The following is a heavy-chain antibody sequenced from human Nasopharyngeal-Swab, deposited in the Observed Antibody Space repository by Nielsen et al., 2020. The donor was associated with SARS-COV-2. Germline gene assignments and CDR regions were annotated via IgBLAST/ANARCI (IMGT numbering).Heavy chain of an antibody. V-gene: IGHV3-9*01. J-gene: IGHJ4*02. CDR2: ITWNSGTI. Sequence: SLKISCTASGFTFDDYSMNWVRQVPGKGLEWVSGITWNSGTIGYADSVKGRFTISRDNAKNSLYLQMNSLRDEDTAVYYCASLWFGENLDYWGQGTLVTVSS. CDR1: GFTFDDYS. D-gene: IGHD3-10*01. CDR3: ASLWFGENLDY.